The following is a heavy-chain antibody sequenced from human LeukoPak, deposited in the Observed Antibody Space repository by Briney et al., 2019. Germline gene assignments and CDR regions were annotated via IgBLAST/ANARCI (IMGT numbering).Heavy chain of an antibody. J-gene: IGHJ5*02. CDR3: ARDQGDGGNSFDP. V-gene: IGHV1-2*06. CDR1: GYTFTNYY. D-gene: IGHD4-23*01. CDR2: INPNTGAT. Sequence: ASVMVSCKASGYTFTNYYIHWVRQAPGQGLEWMGRINPNTGATKYAQKFQGRVSMIRDRSINAAFMDLSRLRYDDTAVYYCARDQGDGGNSFDPWGQGTLVTVSS.